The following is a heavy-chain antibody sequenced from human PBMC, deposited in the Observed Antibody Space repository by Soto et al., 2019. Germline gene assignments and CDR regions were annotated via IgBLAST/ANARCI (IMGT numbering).Heavy chain of an antibody. CDR2: IVVGSGNT. D-gene: IGHD2-15*01. CDR3: AAEAKYCSGGRCYRLPTLDH. J-gene: IGHJ4*01. CDR1: GFTFISSA. V-gene: IGHV1-58*02. Sequence: SLKGSCKASGFTFISSAMQWVRQARGERLEWIGWIVVGSGNTNYAQKFQERVTITRDMSTTTAYMELSSLRSEDTAVYYCAAEAKYCSGGRCYRLPTLDHWGQ.